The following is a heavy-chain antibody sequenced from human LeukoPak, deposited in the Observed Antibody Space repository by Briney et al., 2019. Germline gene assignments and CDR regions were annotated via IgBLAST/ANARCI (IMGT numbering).Heavy chain of an antibody. Sequence: ASVKVSCKASGYTFISYGISWVRQAPGQGLKWMRWISADNGNTNYAEKLQGRVTMTTDTSTSTAYMELRSLRSDDTAVYYCARGGTLGRISMIGGAFDIWGQGTMVTVSS. CDR3: ARGGTLGRISMIGGAFDI. D-gene: IGHD3-22*01. J-gene: IGHJ3*02. CDR1: GYTFISYG. CDR2: ISADNGNT. V-gene: IGHV1-18*01.